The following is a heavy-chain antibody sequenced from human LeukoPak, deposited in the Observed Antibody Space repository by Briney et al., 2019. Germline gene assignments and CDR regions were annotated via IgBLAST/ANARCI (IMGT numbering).Heavy chain of an antibody. CDR1: GGSISVDY. J-gene: IGHJ4*02. V-gene: IGHV4-59*01. CDR2: ISYSATT. Sequence: PSETLSLTCTVPGGSISVDYWSWIRQPPGKGLEWIGYISYSATTNYNPSLKSRVSFSIDTSKNQFSLKLTSVSAADTAVYFCATGHSSGWFDYWGQGTLVSVSS. D-gene: IGHD6-19*01. CDR3: ATGHSSGWFDY.